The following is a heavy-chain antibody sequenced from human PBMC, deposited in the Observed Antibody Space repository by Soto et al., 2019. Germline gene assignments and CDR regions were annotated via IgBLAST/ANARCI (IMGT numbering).Heavy chain of an antibody. CDR2: IYYSGST. CDR3: AREGYCSSTSCYVFDY. D-gene: IGHD2-2*01. J-gene: IGHJ4*02. CDR1: GGSISSYY. V-gene: IGHV4-59*01. Sequence: PSETLSLTCTVSGGSISSYYWSWVRQPPGKGLEWIGYIYYSGSTNYNPSLKSRVTISVDTSKNQFSLKLSSVTAADTAVYYCAREGYCSSTSCYVFDYWGQGTLVTVSS.